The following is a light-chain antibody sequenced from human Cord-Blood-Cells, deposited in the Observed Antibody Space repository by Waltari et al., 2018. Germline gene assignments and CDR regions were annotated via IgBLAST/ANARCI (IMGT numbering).Light chain of an antibody. Sequence: DIQMTQSPSSLSASLGDRVTITCRASQSISSYLNWYQQKPGKAPKLLIYAASSLQSRVPSRFSGSGSGTDFTLTISSLQPEDFATYYCQQGVTFGQGTRLEIK. V-gene: IGKV1-39*01. J-gene: IGKJ5*01. CDR2: AAS. CDR3: QQGVT. CDR1: QSISSY.